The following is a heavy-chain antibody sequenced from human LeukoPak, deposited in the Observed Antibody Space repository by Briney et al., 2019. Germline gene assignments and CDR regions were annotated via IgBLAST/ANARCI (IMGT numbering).Heavy chain of an antibody. V-gene: IGHV1-69*13. J-gene: IGHJ4*02. CDR1: GYTFTGYY. Sequence: SVKVSCKXSGYTFTGYYMHWVQQAPGQGLEWMGGIIPIFGTANYAQKFQGRVTITADESTSTAYMELSSLRSEDTAVYYCARKLGPYYSDSSGYYDYWGQGTLVTVSS. CDR3: ARKLGPYYSDSSGYYDY. CDR2: IIPIFGTA. D-gene: IGHD3-22*01.